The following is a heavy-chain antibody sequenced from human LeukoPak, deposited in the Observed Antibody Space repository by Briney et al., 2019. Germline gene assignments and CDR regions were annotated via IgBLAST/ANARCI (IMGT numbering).Heavy chain of an antibody. Sequence: SETLSLTCTVSGGSISSYYWSWIRQPPGKGLEWIGYIYYSGSTNYNPSLKSRVTISVDTSKNQFSLKLSSVTAADTAVYYCARVRGFDSSGDDAFDIWGQGTMVTVSS. V-gene: IGHV4-59*12. D-gene: IGHD3-22*01. CDR2: IYYSGST. CDR3: ARVRGFDSSGDDAFDI. CDR1: GGSISSYY. J-gene: IGHJ3*02.